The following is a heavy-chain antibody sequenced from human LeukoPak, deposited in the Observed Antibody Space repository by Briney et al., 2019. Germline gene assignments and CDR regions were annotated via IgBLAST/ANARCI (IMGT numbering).Heavy chain of an antibody. CDR3: ARTVGHYGSGSYSWEFDY. Sequence: ASVKVSCKASGYTFTSYYMHWVRQAPGQGLEWMGIINPSGGSTSYAQKFQGSVTMTRDTSTSTVYMELSSLRSEDTAVYYCARTVGHYGSGSYSWEFDYWGQGTLVTVSS. CDR1: GYTFTSYY. CDR2: INPSGGST. V-gene: IGHV1-46*01. D-gene: IGHD3-10*01. J-gene: IGHJ4*02.